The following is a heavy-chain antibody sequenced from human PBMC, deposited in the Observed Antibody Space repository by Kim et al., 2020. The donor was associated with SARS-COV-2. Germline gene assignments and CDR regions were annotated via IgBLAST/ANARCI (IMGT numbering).Heavy chain of an antibody. Sequence: DSVKGRFTISRDKSKNTLYLQMNSLRAEDTAVYYCAKDPRYYDSSGPFDYWGQGTLVTVSS. CDR3: AKDPRYYDSSGPFDY. V-gene: IGHV3-23*01. J-gene: IGHJ4*02. D-gene: IGHD3-22*01.